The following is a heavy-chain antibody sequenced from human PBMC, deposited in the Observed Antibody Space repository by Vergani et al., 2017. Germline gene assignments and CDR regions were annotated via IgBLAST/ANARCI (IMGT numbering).Heavy chain of an antibody. V-gene: IGHV4-31*03. J-gene: IGHJ6*03. CDR2: IYYSGST. CDR3: ARDVPWGKYPPAHYYYMDV. Sequence: QVQLQESGPGLVKPSQTLSLTCTVSGGSISSGAYYWSWIRQPPGKGLEWIGYIYYSGSTYYNPSLKSRVTISVDTSKNQFSLKLSSVTAADTAVYYCARDVPWGKYPPAHYYYMDVWGKGTTVTVSS. D-gene: IGHD3-16*01. CDR1: GGSISSGAYY.